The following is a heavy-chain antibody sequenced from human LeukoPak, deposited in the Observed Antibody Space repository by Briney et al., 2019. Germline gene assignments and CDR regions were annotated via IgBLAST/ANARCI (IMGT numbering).Heavy chain of an antibody. D-gene: IGHD6-13*01. CDR2: IIPIFGTA. Sequence: ASVKVSCKASGGTFSSDAISWVRQAPGQGLEWMGGIIPIFGTANYAQKFQGRVTITADESTSTAYMELSSLRSEDTAVYYCARDVISSSSPEWAFDPWGQGTLVTVSS. V-gene: IGHV1-69*13. CDR1: GGTFSSDA. CDR3: ARDVISSSSPEWAFDP. J-gene: IGHJ5*02.